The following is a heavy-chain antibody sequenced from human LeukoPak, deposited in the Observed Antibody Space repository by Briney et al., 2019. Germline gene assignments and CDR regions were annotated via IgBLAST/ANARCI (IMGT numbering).Heavy chain of an antibody. D-gene: IGHD6-19*01. V-gene: IGHV3-33*06. J-gene: IGHJ4*02. CDR2: IWYDGSNK. CDR1: GFTFSSHG. CDR3: AKDPGYSSGWFLWFDY. Sequence: GGSLRLSCAASGFTFSSHGMHWVRQAPGKGLEWVAVIWYDGSNKYYADSVKGRFTISRDNSKNTLYLQMNSLRAEDTAVYYCAKDPGYSSGWFLWFDYWGQGTLVTVSS.